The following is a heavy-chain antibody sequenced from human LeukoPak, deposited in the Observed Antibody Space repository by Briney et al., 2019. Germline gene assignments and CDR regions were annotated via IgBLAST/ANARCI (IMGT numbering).Heavy chain of an antibody. V-gene: IGHV3-9*01. Sequence: PGRSLRLSCAASGFTFDDYAMHWVRQAPGRGLEWVSSISWNSGSIGYADSVKGRFTISRDNAKNSLYLQMNSLRAEDTALYYCAKTPIAAAGPYYFDYWGQGTLVTVSS. D-gene: IGHD6-13*01. CDR1: GFTFDDYA. CDR2: ISWNSGSI. CDR3: AKTPIAAAGPYYFDY. J-gene: IGHJ4*02.